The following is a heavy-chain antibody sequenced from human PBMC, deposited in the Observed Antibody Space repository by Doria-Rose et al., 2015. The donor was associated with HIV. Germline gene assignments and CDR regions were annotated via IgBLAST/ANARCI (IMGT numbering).Heavy chain of an antibody. Sequence: VQLQESGGGLVRPGGSLRLSCATSGFTFSSHRINWVRQAPGKGLEWVSSISSTSAYINYADSVRGRSTISRDNARNSLYLQMDSLRAEDTAIYYCATGVTLDYRGQGTLVTVSS. CDR2: ISSTSAYI. V-gene: IGHV3-21*01. J-gene: IGHJ4*02. CDR1: GFTFSSHR. CDR3: ATGVTLDY. D-gene: IGHD3-10*01.